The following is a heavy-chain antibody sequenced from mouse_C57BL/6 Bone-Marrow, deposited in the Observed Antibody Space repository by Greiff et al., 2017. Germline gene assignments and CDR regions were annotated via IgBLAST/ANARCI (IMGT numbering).Heavy chain of an antibody. CDR2: IRNKANGYTT. V-gene: IGHV7-3*01. CDR1: GFTFTDYY. Sequence: EVKLVESGGGLVQPGGSLSLSCAASGFTFTDYYMSWVRQPPGKALEWLGFIRNKANGYTTEYSASVKGRFTISRDNSHSILYLQMNALRAEDSATYYWGRYGGLLGFDYWGQGTTLTVSS. CDR3: GRYGGLLGFDY. J-gene: IGHJ2*01. D-gene: IGHD2-3*01.